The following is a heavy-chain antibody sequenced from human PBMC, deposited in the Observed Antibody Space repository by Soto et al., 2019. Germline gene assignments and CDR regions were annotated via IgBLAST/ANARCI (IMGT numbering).Heavy chain of an antibody. CDR3: ARDSPYDFWSGYSNAFDI. CDR2: IIPILGIA. V-gene: IGHV1-69*04. Sequence: GASVKVSCKASGGTFSSYTISWVRQAPGQGLEWMGRIIPILGIANYAQKFQGRVTITADKSTSTAYMELSSLRSEDTAVYYCARDSPYDFWSGYSNAFDIWGQGTMVTVSS. D-gene: IGHD3-3*01. J-gene: IGHJ3*02. CDR1: GGTFSSYT.